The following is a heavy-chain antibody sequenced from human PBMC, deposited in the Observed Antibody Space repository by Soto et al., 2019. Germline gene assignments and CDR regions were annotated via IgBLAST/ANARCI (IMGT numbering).Heavy chain of an antibody. CDR1: GFTFSSYG. Sequence: PGESLKISCAASGFTFSSYGMHWVRQAPGTGLEWVAVIWYDGSNKYYADSVKGRFTISRDNSKNTLYLQMNSLRAEDTAVYYCARDFFPGYSTPGADYWGQGTLVTVSS. J-gene: IGHJ4*02. V-gene: IGHV3-33*01. D-gene: IGHD3-22*01. CDR3: ARDFFPGYSTPGADY. CDR2: IWYDGSNK.